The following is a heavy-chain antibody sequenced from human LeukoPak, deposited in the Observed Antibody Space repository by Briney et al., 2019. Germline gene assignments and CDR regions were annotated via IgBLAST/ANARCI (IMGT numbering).Heavy chain of an antibody. CDR3: AKGPDY. CDR2: ISGSGATT. V-gene: IGHV3-23*01. J-gene: IGHJ4*02. Sequence: PGGSLRLSCAASGFTFSNCAMSWVRQAPVKGLEWVSSISGSGATTYYADSVRGRFTISRDNSKNTLYVQMNSLRAEDTAIYYCAKGPDYWGQGTLVTVSS. CDR1: GFTFSNCA.